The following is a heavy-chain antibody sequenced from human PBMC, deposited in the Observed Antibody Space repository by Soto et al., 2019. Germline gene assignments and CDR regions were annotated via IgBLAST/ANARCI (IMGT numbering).Heavy chain of an antibody. D-gene: IGHD2-2*01. J-gene: IGHJ4*02. CDR2: ISSSGSTI. Sequence: GGSLRLSCAASGFTFSDYYMSWIRQAPGKGLEWVSYISSSGSTIYYADSVKGRFTISRDNAKNSLYLQMNSLRAEDTAVYYCARDQRVVLVPAAINYWGQGTLVTVSS. CDR1: GFTFSDYY. CDR3: ARDQRVVLVPAAINY. V-gene: IGHV3-11*01.